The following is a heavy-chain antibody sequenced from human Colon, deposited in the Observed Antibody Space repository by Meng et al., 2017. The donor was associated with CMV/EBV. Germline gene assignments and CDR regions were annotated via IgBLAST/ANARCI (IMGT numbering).Heavy chain of an antibody. CDR1: GFNFADYA. V-gene: IGHV3-9*01. CDR3: VRDLRSAPTRDFDQ. J-gene: IGHJ4*02. Sequence: GGSLRLSCEVSGFNFADYAMYWVRYAPGKGLEWFSSLSWNGGTIYYAGSVKGRFTISRDNAKNSLYLQMNSLRVEDTAFYYCVRDLRSAPTRDFDQWGQGTLVTVSS. CDR2: LSWNGGTI.